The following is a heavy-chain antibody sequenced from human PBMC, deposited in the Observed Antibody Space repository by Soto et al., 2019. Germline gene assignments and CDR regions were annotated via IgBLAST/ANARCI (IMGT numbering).Heavy chain of an antibody. CDR2: IYSSGET. Sequence: PSETLSLTCTVSSDSISVLYWTWIRHPAGKGLEWIGRIYSSGETNYNPSLTGRVIMSLDTSKNQFSLNLTSVTAADTAVYYCARASQCKSYFDCFAWLDYWGQGTLVIVSA. D-gene: IGHD3-9*01. CDR3: ARASQCKSYFDCFAWLDY. CDR1: SDSISVLY. V-gene: IGHV4-4*07. J-gene: IGHJ4*02.